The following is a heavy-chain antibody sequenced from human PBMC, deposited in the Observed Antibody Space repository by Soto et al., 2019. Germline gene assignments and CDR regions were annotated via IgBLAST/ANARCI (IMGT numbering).Heavy chain of an antibody. D-gene: IGHD5-18*01. CDR3: ARQRGYSPPRDSEDYYYGMDV. CDR2: IYPGDSDT. V-gene: IGHV5-51*01. J-gene: IGHJ6*04. Sequence: PGESLKISCKGSGYSFTSYWIGWVRQMPGKGLEWMGIIYPGDSDTRYSPSFQGQVTISADKSISTAYLQWSSLKASDTAMYYCARQRGYSPPRDSEDYYYGMDVGGKGTTVTVPS. CDR1: GYSFTSYW.